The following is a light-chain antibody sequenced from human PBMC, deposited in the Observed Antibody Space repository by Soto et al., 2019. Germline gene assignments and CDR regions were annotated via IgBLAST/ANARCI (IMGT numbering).Light chain of an antibody. CDR2: EVS. CDR1: SSDVGTYNY. CDR3: GSWDSSLSAYV. J-gene: IGLJ1*01. V-gene: IGLV2-14*01. Sequence: QSALTQPASVSGSPGQSITISCTGTSSDVGTYNYVSWYQHLPGKAPKLMIYEVSNRPSGVSNRFSGSKSGTSATLGITGFQTGDEADYYCGSWDSSLSAYVFGTGTKLTVL.